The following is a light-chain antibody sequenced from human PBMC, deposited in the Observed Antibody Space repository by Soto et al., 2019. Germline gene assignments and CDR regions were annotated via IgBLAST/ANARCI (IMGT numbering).Light chain of an antibody. CDR1: SGDVGGYNY. J-gene: IGLJ1*01. CDR2: EVS. Sequence: QSVLTQPPSASGSPGQSVTISCTGTSGDVGGYNYVSWYQQHPGKAPKLMIYEVSKRPSGVPDRFSGSKSGNTASLTVSGLQAEDEANYYCSSYAGNNGXVFGTGNKVTVL. CDR3: SSYAGNNGXV. V-gene: IGLV2-8*01.